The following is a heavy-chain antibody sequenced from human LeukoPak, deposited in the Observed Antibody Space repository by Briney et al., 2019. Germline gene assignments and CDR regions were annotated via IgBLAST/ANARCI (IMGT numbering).Heavy chain of an antibody. D-gene: IGHD4-17*01. Sequence: GGSLRLSCAASGFTFSDYYMSWIRQAPGKGLERVSYISSSGSTIYYADSVKGRFTISSDNAKNSLYLQMNSLRAEDTAVYYCAREDYEYYFDYWGQGTLVTVSS. CDR1: GFTFSDYY. CDR2: ISSSGSTI. V-gene: IGHV3-11*01. CDR3: AREDYEYYFDY. J-gene: IGHJ4*02.